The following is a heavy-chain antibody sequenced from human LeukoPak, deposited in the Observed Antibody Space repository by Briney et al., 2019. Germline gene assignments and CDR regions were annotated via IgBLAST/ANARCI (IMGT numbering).Heavy chain of an antibody. J-gene: IGHJ2*01. CDR2: IYPGDSDT. D-gene: IGHD4-17*01. CDR3: ARHLDYGDYGGNWYFDL. Sequence: GESLKISCKGSGYSFTSYWIGWVRQMPGKGLEWMGIIYPGDSDTRYSPSFQGQVTISADKSISTAYQQWSSLKASDTAMYYCARHLDYGDYGGNWYFDLWGRGTLVTVSS. V-gene: IGHV5-51*01. CDR1: GYSFTSYW.